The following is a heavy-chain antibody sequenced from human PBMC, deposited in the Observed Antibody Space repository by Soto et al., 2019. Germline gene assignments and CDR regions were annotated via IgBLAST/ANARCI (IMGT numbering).Heavy chain of an antibody. J-gene: IGHJ4*02. D-gene: IGHD1-26*01. CDR1: GYTFRNYS. CDR3: ARERQWDPMPY. Sequence: VQLVQSGAEVKKPGASVKVSCEAYGYTFRNYSITWVRQAPGQGLEWIGWVSGYNRNTNYAQKFEDRVTMTTDTSTGIAYLELRGLRIDDTAVYYCARERQWDPMPYWGPGTLLVVS. V-gene: IGHV1-18*01. CDR2: VSGYNRNT.